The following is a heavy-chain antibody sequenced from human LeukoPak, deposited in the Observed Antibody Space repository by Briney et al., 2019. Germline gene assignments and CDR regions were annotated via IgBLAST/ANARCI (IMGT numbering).Heavy chain of an antibody. J-gene: IGHJ4*02. CDR1: GGTFSSYA. D-gene: IGHD4-11*01. Sequence: GASVKVSCKASGGTFSSYAISWVRQTPGQGLEWMGGIIPIFGTANYAQKFQGRVTITADESTSTAYMELSSLRSEDTAVYYCARSTTLGFDYWGQGTLVTVSS. V-gene: IGHV1-69*13. CDR2: IIPIFGTA. CDR3: ARSTTLGFDY.